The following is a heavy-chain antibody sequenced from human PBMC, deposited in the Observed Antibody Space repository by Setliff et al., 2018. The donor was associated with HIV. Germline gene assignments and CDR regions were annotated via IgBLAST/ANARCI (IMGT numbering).Heavy chain of an antibody. CDR2: INPTGAIT. Sequence: ASVKVSCKASGYTFNSNYMHWVRQAPGQGLEWMGLINPTGAITFYPQKFQARVTMTRDTSTSTVYLELRSLRSEDTAVYFCARDRPIAIRGPDYWGQGTQVTVSS. J-gene: IGHJ4*02. CDR3: ARDRPIAIRGPDY. CDR1: GYTFNSNY. V-gene: IGHV1-46*02. D-gene: IGHD3-10*01.